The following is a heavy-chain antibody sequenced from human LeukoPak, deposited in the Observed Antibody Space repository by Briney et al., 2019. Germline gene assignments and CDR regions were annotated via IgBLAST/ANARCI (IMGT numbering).Heavy chain of an antibody. CDR3: ARATYYYDSSGYYPVDYFDY. J-gene: IGHJ4*02. D-gene: IGHD3-22*01. Sequence: SGTLSLTCAVSGGSISSSNWWGWVRHPPGKGLEGIGEIYHSGSNNYNPSLKSRVTISVDKSKNQFSLKLSSVTAADRAVYYCARATYYYDSSGYYPVDYFDYWGQGTLVTVSS. CDR1: GGSISSSNW. V-gene: IGHV4-4*02. CDR2: IYHSGSN.